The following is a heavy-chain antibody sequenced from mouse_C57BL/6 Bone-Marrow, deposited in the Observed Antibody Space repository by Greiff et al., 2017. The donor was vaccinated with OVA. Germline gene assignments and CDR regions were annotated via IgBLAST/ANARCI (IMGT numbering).Heavy chain of an antibody. CDR3: ARPFTTVVAYYFDY. CDR2: IYPRSGNT. CDR1: GYTFTSYG. V-gene: IGHV1-81*01. J-gene: IGHJ2*01. D-gene: IGHD1-1*01. Sequence: VQVVESGAELARPGASVKLSCKASGYTFTSYGISWVKQRTGQGLEWIGEIYPRSGNTYYNEKFKGKATLTADKSSSTAYMELRSLTSEDSAVYFCARPFTTVVAYYFDYWGQGTTLTVSS.